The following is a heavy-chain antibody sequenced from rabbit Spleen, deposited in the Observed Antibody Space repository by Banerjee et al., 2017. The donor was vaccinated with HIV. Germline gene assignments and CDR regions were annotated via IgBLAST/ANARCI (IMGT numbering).Heavy chain of an antibody. J-gene: IGHJ4*01. Sequence: QLQLEESGGGLVQPGGSLKLSCKASGFDLNTYGLSWVRQAPGKGLEWIAYIDPVFGATYYAPWVNGRFTISSQNAQNTLYLQMNSLTAADTATYFCVRGASSSGYYSLWGPGTLVTVS. D-gene: IGHD1-1*01. CDR1: GFDLNTYG. CDR2: IDPVFGAT. CDR3: VRGASSSGYYSL. V-gene: IGHV1S47*01.